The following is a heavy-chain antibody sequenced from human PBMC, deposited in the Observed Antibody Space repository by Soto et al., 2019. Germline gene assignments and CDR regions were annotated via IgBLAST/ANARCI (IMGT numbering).Heavy chain of an antibody. V-gene: IGHV4-59*08. CDR2: IYYSGRT. CDR3: ARRYGSAIDY. CDR1: GGTISSWY. D-gene: IGHD1-26*01. J-gene: IGHJ4*02. Sequence: QVQLQESRPGLVKPSETLSLTCTVSGGTISSWYWCWIRQPPGKGLEWIGHIYYSGRTNCTPSLKSRITTQVALSKNQSSRLLRPVTAADTGLYYCARRYGSAIDYWGQGTLVTVAS.